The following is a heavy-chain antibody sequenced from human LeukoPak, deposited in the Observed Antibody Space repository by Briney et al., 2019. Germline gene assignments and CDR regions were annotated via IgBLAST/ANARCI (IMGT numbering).Heavy chain of an antibody. CDR2: ISSNGTTR. Sequence: GGSLRLSCAASGFTFSTYSMNWVRQAPGKGLEWVSYISSNGTTRYYADSVKGRFTISRDNAKNSLYLQMNSLRAEDTAVYYCSRDAIMDVWGKGTTVTVSS. V-gene: IGHV3-48*01. J-gene: IGHJ6*03. CDR1: GFTFSTYS. D-gene: IGHD2-2*01. CDR3: SRDAIMDV.